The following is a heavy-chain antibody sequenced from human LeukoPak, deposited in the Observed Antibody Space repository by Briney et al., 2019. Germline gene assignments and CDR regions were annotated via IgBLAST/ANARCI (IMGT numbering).Heavy chain of an antibody. CDR1: GFTFSSYS. V-gene: IGHV3-48*01. Sequence: ARSLRFSCAASGFTFSSYSMNWVRQAPGKGLEWVSYISSSSSTIYYADSVKGRFTISRDNAKNSLYLQINSLRAEDTAVYYCARVTYDFWSSPTYYMDVWGKGTTVTVSS. J-gene: IGHJ6*03. CDR3: ARVTYDFWSSPTYYMDV. D-gene: IGHD3-3*01. CDR2: ISSSSSTI.